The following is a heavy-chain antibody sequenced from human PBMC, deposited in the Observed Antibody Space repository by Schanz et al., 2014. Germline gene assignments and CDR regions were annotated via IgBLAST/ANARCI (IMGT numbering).Heavy chain of an antibody. D-gene: IGHD2-15*01. Sequence: EVQLLESGGGLVQPGGSLRLSCASSGFSFTTYAMSWVRQAPGKGLEWVSGFDAHDGRAYYADSAKGRFTISRDNAQNSLFLQMNSLRAEDTAVYYCARDFLLEQLGYSHYYYAMDVWGQGTAVTVSS. J-gene: IGHJ6*02. V-gene: IGHV3-23*01. CDR1: GFSFTTYA. CDR2: FDAHDGRA. CDR3: ARDFLLEQLGYSHYYYAMDV.